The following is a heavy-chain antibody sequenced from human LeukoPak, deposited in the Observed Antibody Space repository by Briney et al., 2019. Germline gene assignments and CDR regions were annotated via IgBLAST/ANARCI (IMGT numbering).Heavy chain of an antibody. V-gene: IGHV4-30-2*01. CDR1: GGSISSGGYS. CDR2: IYHSGST. CDR3: ARTTVTTEDWFDP. Sequence: SETLSLTCTVSGGSISSGGYSWSWIRQPPGKGLEWIGYIYHSGSTYYNPSLKSRVTISVDRSKNQFSLKLSSVTAADTAVYYCARTTVTTEDWFDPWGQGTLVTVSS. D-gene: IGHD4-17*01. J-gene: IGHJ5*02.